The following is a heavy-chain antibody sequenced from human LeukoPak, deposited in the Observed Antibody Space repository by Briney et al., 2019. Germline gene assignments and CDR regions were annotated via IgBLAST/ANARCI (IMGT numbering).Heavy chain of an antibody. J-gene: IGHJ4*02. Sequence: GESRKISCQGSGYRFTSYWIGWVRQLPGKGLEGMGIIYPGDSNTRYSPSFQGQVTISADKSISTAYLQWSSLKASDTAMYYCATGGYSGYDGGYYFDYWGQGTLVTVSS. V-gene: IGHV5-51*01. D-gene: IGHD5-12*01. CDR3: ATGGYSGYDGGYYFDY. CDR2: IYPGDSNT. CDR1: GYRFTSYW.